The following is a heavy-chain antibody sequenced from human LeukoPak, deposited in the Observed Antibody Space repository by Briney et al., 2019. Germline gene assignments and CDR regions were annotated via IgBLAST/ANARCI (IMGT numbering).Heavy chain of an antibody. V-gene: IGHV3-15*01. CDR3: TTPYYYPPGSYYYY. D-gene: IGHD3-10*01. CDR2: FKNITDGGTT. CDR1: IFTFKHPR. J-gene: IGHJ4*02. Sequence: GVSLRLSCAACIFTFKHPRVMWLRQAPGKGREGIIRFKNITDGGTTIYYADVVDRFIILRDDLSKTLYLQMSSMKTEDKAVYYCTTPYYYPPGSYYYYWGQGTLVTVSS.